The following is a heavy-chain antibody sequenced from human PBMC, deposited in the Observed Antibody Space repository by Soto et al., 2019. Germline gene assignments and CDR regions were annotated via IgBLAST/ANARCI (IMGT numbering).Heavy chain of an antibody. D-gene: IGHD2-15*01. Sequence: QVQLVESGGGVVQPGRSLRLSCAASGFIFSSYGMHWVRQAPGKGLEWVAVISYERSHTYYADSVKGRFTITRDNSKNTLYLQMTSLRPEDTAVYYCAKEVHCGGGSCSWSEGFDYWGQGTLLTVSS. CDR1: GFIFSSYG. J-gene: IGHJ4*02. V-gene: IGHV3-30*18. CDR2: ISYERSHT. CDR3: AKEVHCGGGSCSWSEGFDY.